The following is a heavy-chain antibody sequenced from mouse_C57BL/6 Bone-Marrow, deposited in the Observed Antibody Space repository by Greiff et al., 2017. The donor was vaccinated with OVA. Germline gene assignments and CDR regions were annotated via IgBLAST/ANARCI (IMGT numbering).Heavy chain of an antibody. V-gene: IGHV5-17*01. Sequence: VQLKESGGGLVKPGGSLKLSCAASGFTFSDYGMHWVRQAPEKGLEWVAYISSGSSTIYYADTVKGRFTISRDNAKNTLFLQMTSLRSEDTAMYYCARPVVTSQNYFDYWGKGTTLTVSS. J-gene: IGHJ2*01. D-gene: IGHD1-1*01. CDR1: GFTFSDYG. CDR3: ARPVVTSQNYFDY. CDR2: ISSGSSTI.